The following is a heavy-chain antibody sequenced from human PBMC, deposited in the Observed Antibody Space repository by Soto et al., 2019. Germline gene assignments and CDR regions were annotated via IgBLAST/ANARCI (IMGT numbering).Heavy chain of an antibody. D-gene: IGHD3-22*01. CDR2: INHSGST. V-gene: IGHV4-34*01. CDR3: ARASHYDSSGYSFDY. Sequence: SETLYLTCAVYGWSFSGYYLSWIRQPPGKGLEWIGEINHSGSTNYNPSLKSRVTISVDTSKNQFSLKLSSVTAADTAVYYCARASHYDSSGYSFDYWGQGTLVTVSA. J-gene: IGHJ4*02. CDR1: GWSFSGYY.